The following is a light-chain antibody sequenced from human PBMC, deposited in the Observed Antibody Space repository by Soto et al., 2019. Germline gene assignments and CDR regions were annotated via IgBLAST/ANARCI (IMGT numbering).Light chain of an antibody. V-gene: IGKV3-20*01. CDR1: QSVSSSY. CDR2: GAS. CDR3: QQYGSSPWT. Sequence: IVLKQSPGTLSLSAGERATLSCRASQSVSSSYLAWYQQKPGQAPRLLIYGASTRAAGVPDRFSGSGSGTDFTLTISRLEPEEFAVYYCQQYGSSPWTFGQGTKVEIK. J-gene: IGKJ1*01.